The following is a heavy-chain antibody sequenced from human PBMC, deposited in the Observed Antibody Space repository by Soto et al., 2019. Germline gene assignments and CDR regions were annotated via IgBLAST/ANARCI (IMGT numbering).Heavy chain of an antibody. CDR3: VKERADGGLAPNGMDV. CDR1: GFTFQNYA. V-gene: IGHV3-23*01. Sequence: EVQLLESGGGLVQPGGSLRLSCAASGFTFQNYAINWVRQAPGKGLEWVAAVSGSGGTTWYADSVKGRFTTSRDNSKNTVFLQMNSLRGEDTAVYSCVKERADGGLAPNGMDVWGQGTTVTVSS. D-gene: IGHD3-16*01. CDR2: VSGSGGTT. J-gene: IGHJ6*02.